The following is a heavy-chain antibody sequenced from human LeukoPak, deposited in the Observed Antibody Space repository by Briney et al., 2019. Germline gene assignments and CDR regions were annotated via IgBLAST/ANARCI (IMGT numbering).Heavy chain of an antibody. V-gene: IGHV1-69*13. CDR2: IIPIFGTA. D-gene: IGHD4-17*01. CDR3: ARNSEHDYGDYYYYYGMDV. Sequence: ASVKVSCKASGGTFISYAISWVRQAPGQGLEWMGGIIPIFGTANYAQKFQGRVTITADESTSTAYMELSSLRSEDTAVYYCARNSEHDYGDYYYYYGMDVWGQGTTVTVSS. CDR1: GGTFISYA. J-gene: IGHJ6*02.